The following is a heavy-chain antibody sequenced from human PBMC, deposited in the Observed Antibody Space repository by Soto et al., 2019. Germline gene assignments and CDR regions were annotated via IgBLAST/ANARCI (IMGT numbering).Heavy chain of an antibody. Sequence: EVQLLESGGDFIQPGGSLRLSCAASGFTFNIYDMTWVRQAPGKGLEWVSAISRYGDITYYADSVEGRFSISRDNSKNTLYLQMNSLRAEDTAVYYCAKDRYLDHDSRGYLFDNWGQGTLVTVSS. CDR2: ISRYGDIT. J-gene: IGHJ4*02. CDR3: AKDRYLDHDSRGYLFDN. V-gene: IGHV3-23*01. CDR1: GFTFNIYD. D-gene: IGHD3-22*01.